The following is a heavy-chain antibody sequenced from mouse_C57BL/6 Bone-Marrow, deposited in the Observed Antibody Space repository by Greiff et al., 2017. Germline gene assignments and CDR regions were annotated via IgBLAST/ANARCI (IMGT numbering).Heavy chain of an antibody. V-gene: IGHV1-69*01. CDR1: GYTFTSYW. CDR2: IDPSDSYT. D-gene: IGHD1-1*01. J-gene: IGHJ1*03. Sequence: QVQLQQPGAELVMHGASVKLSCKASGYTFTSYWMHWVKQRPGQGLEWIGEIDPSDSYTNYNQKFKGKSTLTVDKSSSTAYMQLSSLTSEDSAVYYCARVYGSTYWYFDVWGTGTTVTVSS. CDR3: ARVYGSTYWYFDV.